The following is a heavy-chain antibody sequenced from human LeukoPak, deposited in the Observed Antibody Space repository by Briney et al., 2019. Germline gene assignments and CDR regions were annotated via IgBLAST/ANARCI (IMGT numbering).Heavy chain of an antibody. CDR3: ASLLIAAAGTGFWFDP. CDR2: IYHSGST. V-gene: IGHV4-38-2*01. CDR1: GYSISSGYY. Sequence: SETLSLTCAVSGYSISSGYYWGWIRQPPGKGLEWIGSIYHSGSTYYNPSLKSRVTISVDTSKNQFSLKLSSVTAADTTVYYFASLLIAAAGTGFWFDPWGQGTLVTVSS. J-gene: IGHJ5*02. D-gene: IGHD6-13*01.